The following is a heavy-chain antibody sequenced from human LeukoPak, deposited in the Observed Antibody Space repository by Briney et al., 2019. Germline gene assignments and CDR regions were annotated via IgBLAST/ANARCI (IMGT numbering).Heavy chain of an antibody. J-gene: IGHJ5*02. D-gene: IGHD5-24*01. V-gene: IGHV4-39*01. Sequence: PSETLSLTCTVSGGSISSSSYYWGWIRQPPGKGLEWIGSIYYSGSTYYNPSLKSRVTISVDTSKNQFSLKLSSVTAADTAVYYCASRGDGYENRGTFDPWGQGTLVTVPS. CDR1: GGSISSSSYY. CDR3: ASRGDGYENRGTFDP. CDR2: IYYSGST.